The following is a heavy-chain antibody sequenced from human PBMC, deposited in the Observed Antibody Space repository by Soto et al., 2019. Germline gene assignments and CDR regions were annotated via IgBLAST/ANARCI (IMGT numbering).Heavy chain of an antibody. CDR3: TRDSGWFDT. J-gene: IGHJ5*02. V-gene: IGHV4-39*02. CDR2: VYHSGST. CDR1: GGSIRTTNYF. Sequence: PSETLSLTXSVSGGSIRTTNYFWAWIRQPPGKGLEWIASVYHSGSTYYNPSLKSRVTVSVDPSKNQFALTLSSASAADTALEYCTRDSGWFDTFGQGTLVTVSS.